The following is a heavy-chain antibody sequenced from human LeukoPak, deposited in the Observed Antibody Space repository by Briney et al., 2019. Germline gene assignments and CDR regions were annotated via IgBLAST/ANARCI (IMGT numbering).Heavy chain of an antibody. CDR1: GGSISSYY. CDR2: TYYSGRT. V-gene: IGHV4-59*08. Sequence: SETPSLTCTVSGGSISSYYWSWIRQPPGKGLEWIGYTYYSGRTNYNPSLKSRVTISVDTSKNQFSLKLSSVTAADTAVYYCARGYCSGGTCYGYFDLWGRGTLVTVSS. CDR3: ARGYCSGGTCYGYFDL. J-gene: IGHJ2*01. D-gene: IGHD2-15*01.